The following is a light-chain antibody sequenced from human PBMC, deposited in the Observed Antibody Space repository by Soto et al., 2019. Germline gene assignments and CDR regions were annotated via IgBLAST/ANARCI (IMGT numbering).Light chain of an antibody. CDR2: KAS. CDR3: QQYNSYPLT. J-gene: IGKJ1*01. Sequence: DIQMTQSPSTLSASVGDRVTITCRASQSISSWFAWYQQKPGKAPKLLIYKASSLESGVPSRFSGSGSGTEFTLTISSLQPDDFEPYYCQQYNSYPLTFGQGTKVDIK. CDR1: QSISSW. V-gene: IGKV1-5*03.